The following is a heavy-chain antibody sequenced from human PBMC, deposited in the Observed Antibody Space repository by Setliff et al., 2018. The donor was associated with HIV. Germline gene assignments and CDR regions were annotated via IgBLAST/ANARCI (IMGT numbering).Heavy chain of an antibody. D-gene: IGHD3-22*01. CDR2: IYTTGST. CDR3: ARGLSFYDPGGFDY. CDR1: GDSISNYY. Sequence: LSLTCTVSGDSISNYYWSWVRQPPGKGLEWIGYIYTTGSTNYNPSLKSRVTISVDTSKNQFSLKLSSVTAADTAVYYCARGLSFYDPGGFDYWGQGTVVTVSS. J-gene: IGHJ4*03. V-gene: IGHV4-4*09.